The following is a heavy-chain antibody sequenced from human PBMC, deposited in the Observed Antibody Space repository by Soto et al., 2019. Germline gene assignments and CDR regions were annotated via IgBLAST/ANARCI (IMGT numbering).Heavy chain of an antibody. Sequence: SETLSLTCTVSGGSISSSSYYWGWIRQPPGKGLEWIGSIYYSGSTYYNPSLKSRVTTSVDTSKNQFSLKLSSVTAADTAVYYCARQESYYDSSGYYLDYWGQGTLVTVSS. CDR1: GGSISSSSYY. D-gene: IGHD3-22*01. V-gene: IGHV4-39*01. CDR3: ARQESYYDSSGYYLDY. CDR2: IYYSGST. J-gene: IGHJ4*02.